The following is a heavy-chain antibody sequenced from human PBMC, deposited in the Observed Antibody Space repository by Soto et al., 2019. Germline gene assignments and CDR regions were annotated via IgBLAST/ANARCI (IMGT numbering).Heavy chain of an antibody. V-gene: IGHV1-2*02. J-gene: IGHJ5*02. CDR1: GFAFTGYY. CDR2: INVNSGGT. D-gene: IGHD6-6*01. Sequence: GAPVQVSCKASGFAFTGYYIHWVRQAPGQGPEWMGWINVNSGGTGYAQKFQGRVTMTRDTAISTAYMELRSLRSDDTAVYFCARDLTRQLAYWLDPWGQGTLVTVSS. CDR3: ARDLTRQLAYWLDP.